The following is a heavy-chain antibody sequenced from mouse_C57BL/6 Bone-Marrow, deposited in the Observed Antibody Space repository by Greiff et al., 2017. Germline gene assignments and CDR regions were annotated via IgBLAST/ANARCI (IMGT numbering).Heavy chain of an antibody. J-gene: IGHJ3*01. D-gene: IGHD1-1*01. CDR3: ARDIYYYGSLFAY. CDR2: ISDGGSYT. CDR1: GFTFSSYA. Sequence: EVKLVESGGGLVKPGGSLKLSCAASGFTFSSYAMSWVRQTPEKRLEWVATISDGGSYTYYPDNVKGRFTISRDNAKNNLYLQMSHLKSEDTAMYYCARDIYYYGSLFAYWGQGTLVTVSA. V-gene: IGHV5-4*01.